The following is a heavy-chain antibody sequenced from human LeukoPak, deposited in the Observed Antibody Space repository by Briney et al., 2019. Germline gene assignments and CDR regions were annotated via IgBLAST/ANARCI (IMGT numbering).Heavy chain of an antibody. Sequence: GGSLRLSCAASGFSFNAYAMSWVRQAPGKGLEWVSTLSGSGGSTYYADSVKGRFTVSRDNSKNSLYLQMNSLRAEDTALYYCARVSSNMAFDIWGQGTMVTVSS. D-gene: IGHD4/OR15-4a*01. CDR3: ARVSSNMAFDI. CDR2: LSGSGGST. J-gene: IGHJ3*02. V-gene: IGHV3-23*01. CDR1: GFSFNAYA.